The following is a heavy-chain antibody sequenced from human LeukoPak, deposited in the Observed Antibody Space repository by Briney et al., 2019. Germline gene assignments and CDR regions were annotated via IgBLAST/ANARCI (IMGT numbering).Heavy chain of an antibody. V-gene: IGHV3-23*01. Sequence: GGSLRLSCAASGFTFSSYAMSWVRQAPGKGLEWASAISGSGGSTYYADSVKGRFTISRDNSKNTLYLQMNSLRAEDTAVYYCAKDTAMVPTVAFDYWGQGTLVTVSS. CDR3: AKDTAMVPTVAFDY. CDR2: ISGSGGST. J-gene: IGHJ4*02. CDR1: GFTFSSYA. D-gene: IGHD5-18*01.